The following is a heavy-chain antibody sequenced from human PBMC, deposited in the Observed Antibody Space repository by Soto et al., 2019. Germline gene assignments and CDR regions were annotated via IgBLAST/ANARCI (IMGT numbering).Heavy chain of an antibody. CDR2: ISDGGSYT. D-gene: IGHD6-19*01. V-gene: IGHV3-11*05. J-gene: IGHJ6*02. Sequence: PGGSLRLSCVASGFIFSDYYMAWIRRAPGKGLEWVSYISDGGSYTNHGNSVRGRVSVSRGDARNSLYLQINNLRVEDTGVYYCARAPGAVNSYAGVDVWGQGTTVTVSS. CDR3: ARAPGAVNSYAGVDV. CDR1: GFIFSDYY.